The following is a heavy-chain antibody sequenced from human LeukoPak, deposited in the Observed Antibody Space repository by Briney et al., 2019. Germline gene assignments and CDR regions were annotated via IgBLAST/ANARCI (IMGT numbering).Heavy chain of an antibody. V-gene: IGHV3-30*18. CDR1: GFNFNTYA. D-gene: IGHD3-10*02. CDR2: MSADGSRK. J-gene: IGHJ2*01. Sequence: PGGSLRLSCAGSGFNFNTYAMHWVRQAPGKGLEWVAVMSADGSRKYYADFVKGRFTISRDNSKNTLYLQMDSLRAEDTAVYYCAKDKYVDDSWYFDLWGRGALVTVSS. CDR3: AKDKYVDDSWYFDL.